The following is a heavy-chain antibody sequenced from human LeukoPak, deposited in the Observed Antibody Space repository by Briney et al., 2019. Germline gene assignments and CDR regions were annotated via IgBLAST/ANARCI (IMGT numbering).Heavy chain of an antibody. CDR3: AREGPATDYGGNPFDY. J-gene: IGHJ4*02. D-gene: IGHD4-23*01. CDR1: GGTFSSYA. Sequence: GSSVKVSCKASGGTFSSYAISWVRQAPGQGLEWMGGIIPIFGTANYAQKFQGRVTITTDESTSTAYMELSSLRSEDTAVYYCAREGPATDYGGNPFDYWGQGTLVTVSS. CDR2: IIPIFGTA. V-gene: IGHV1-69*05.